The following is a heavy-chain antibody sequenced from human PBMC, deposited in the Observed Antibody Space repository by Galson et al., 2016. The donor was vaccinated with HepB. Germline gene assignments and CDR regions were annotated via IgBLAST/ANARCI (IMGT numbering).Heavy chain of an antibody. Sequence: SETLSLTCVVSGASISSTNWWNWVRQPPGKGLEWIGEIYHSGSTKYSPSLESRVTIEVDKAKNLFSLRLTSVTASDTAVYFCASRIYITSWYAPVLGYWGQGSLVTVSS. CDR1: GASISSTNW. D-gene: IGHD2-2*01. V-gene: IGHV4-4*02. CDR3: ASRIYITSWYAPVLGY. J-gene: IGHJ4*02. CDR2: IYHSGST.